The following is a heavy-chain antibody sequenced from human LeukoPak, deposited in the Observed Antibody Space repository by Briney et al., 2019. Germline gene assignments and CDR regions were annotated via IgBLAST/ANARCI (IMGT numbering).Heavy chain of an antibody. CDR3: AKDPNGDYIGAFDN. Sequence: GGSLRLSCAVSGLRFSTYAMTWVRQAPGKGLEWVSSITVSGGTRNYADSVKGRFTISRDNSKNTLYLQMNSLRAEDSAIYYCAKDPNGDYIGAFDNWGQGTMVTVSS. CDR2: ITVSGGTR. CDR1: GLRFSTYA. V-gene: IGHV3-23*01. D-gene: IGHD2-8*01. J-gene: IGHJ3*02.